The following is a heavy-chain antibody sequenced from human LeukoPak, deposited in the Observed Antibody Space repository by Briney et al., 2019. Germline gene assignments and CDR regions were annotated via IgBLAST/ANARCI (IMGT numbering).Heavy chain of an antibody. D-gene: IGHD3-22*01. J-gene: IGHJ4*02. CDR3: ARGYYDSNAQLFDY. CDR1: GFTFSSYW. Sequence: GGSLRLSCAASGFTFSSYWMSWVRQAPGKGLEWEANIKHDASEKYFMESLKGRFTISRDNAKNSLYLQMNSLRAEDTAVYYCARGYYDSNAQLFDYWGQGTLVTVSS. CDR2: IKHDASEK. V-gene: IGHV3-7*01.